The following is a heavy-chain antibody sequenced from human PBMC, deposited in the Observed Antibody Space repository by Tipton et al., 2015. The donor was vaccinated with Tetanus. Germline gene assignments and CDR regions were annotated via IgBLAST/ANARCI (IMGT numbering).Heavy chain of an antibody. V-gene: IGHV4-39*01. CDR1: GGSISSSNYY. Sequence: TLSLTCTVPGGSISSSNYYWGWIRQPPGKGLEWIGRIYYSGSTSYNPSLKSRVTISADTSKNQFSRELNSVTAADTAVYYCARRGGDFFTGYYDSWGQGTLVTVSS. D-gene: IGHD3-9*01. CDR2: IYYSGST. CDR3: ARRGGDFFTGYYDS. J-gene: IGHJ4*02.